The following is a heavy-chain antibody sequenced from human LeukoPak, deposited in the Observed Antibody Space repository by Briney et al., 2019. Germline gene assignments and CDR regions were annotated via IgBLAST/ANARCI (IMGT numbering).Heavy chain of an antibody. CDR1: GYTFTSYY. V-gene: IGHV1-46*01. J-gene: IGHJ4*02. CDR3: ARDVGNLDSTVTTYFDY. CDR2: IYPGGGST. Sequence: GASVKVSCKASGYTFTSYYIHWVRRAPGQGLEWMGIIYPGGGSTSYAQKFQGRVTITADKSTSTAYMELSSLRSEDTAVYYCARDVGNLDSTVTTYFDYWGQGTLVTVSS. D-gene: IGHD4-17*01.